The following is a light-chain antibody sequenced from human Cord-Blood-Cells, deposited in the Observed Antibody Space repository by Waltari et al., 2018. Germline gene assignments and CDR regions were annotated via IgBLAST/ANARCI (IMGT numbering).Light chain of an antibody. CDR1: QSVLYSSNNKNY. V-gene: IGKV4-1*01. CDR2: WAS. CDR3: QQYYSTPIT. J-gene: IGKJ5*01. Sequence: DIVMTQSPDSLAVSLGERATINCKSSQSVLYSSNNKNYFAWYQQKPGQPPKLIIYWASTPESGVPYRFSGSGSGTDFTLTSSSLQAEDVAVYYCQQYYSTPITFGQGTRLEMK.